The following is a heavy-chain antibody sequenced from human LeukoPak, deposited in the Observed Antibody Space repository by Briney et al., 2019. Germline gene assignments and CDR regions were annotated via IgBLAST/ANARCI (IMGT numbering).Heavy chain of an antibody. Sequence: ASVKVSCKASGYIFTGYYMRWVRQAPGQGLEWMGWINSNSGGTNYAQKFQGRVTMTRETSISTAYMELSRLRSDDTAVYYCVREEYSSSWNGMDAWGKGTTVTISS. J-gene: IGHJ6*03. V-gene: IGHV1-2*02. CDR1: GYIFTGYY. CDR3: VREEYSSSWNGMDA. D-gene: IGHD6-13*01. CDR2: INSNSGGT.